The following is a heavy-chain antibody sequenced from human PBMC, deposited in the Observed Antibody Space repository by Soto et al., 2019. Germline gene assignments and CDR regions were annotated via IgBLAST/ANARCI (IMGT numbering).Heavy chain of an antibody. J-gene: IGHJ4*02. CDR3: VRDRFGSWTFDY. CDR2: IHPTDGST. CDR1: GYNFASNH. Sequence: QVQLVQSGAEVKEPGASVKVSCKASGYNFASNHMHWVRQIPGQGLEWMGIIHPTDGSTSYAQRFRSRITLTRDAPTNTDYMELRGLTSEDTAVYYCVRDRFGSWTFDYWGQGTLLTVSS. D-gene: IGHD6-13*01. V-gene: IGHV1-46*01.